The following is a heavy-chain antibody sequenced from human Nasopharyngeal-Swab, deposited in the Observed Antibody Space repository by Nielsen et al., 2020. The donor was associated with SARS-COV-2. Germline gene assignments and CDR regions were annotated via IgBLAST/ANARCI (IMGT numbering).Heavy chain of an antibody. J-gene: IGHJ5*02. CDR3: ARQVRGIAAAGTWFDP. V-gene: IGHV4-39*01. CDR1: GGSISSSSYY. D-gene: IGHD6-13*01. CDR2: IYYSGST. Sequence: SETLSLTCTVSGGSISSSSYYWGWLRQPPGKGLEWIGSIYYSGSTYYNPSLKSRVTISVDTSKNQFSLKLSSVTAADTAVYYCARQVRGIAAAGTWFDPWGQGTLVTVSS.